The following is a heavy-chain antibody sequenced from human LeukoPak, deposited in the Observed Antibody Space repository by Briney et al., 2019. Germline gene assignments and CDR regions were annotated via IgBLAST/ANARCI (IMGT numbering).Heavy chain of an antibody. CDR1: GFTFSSYS. Sequence: PGGSLRLSCAASGFTFSSYSMNWVRQAPGKGLEWVLSISSSSSYIYYADSVKGRFTISRDNAKNSLYLQMNSLRAEDTAVYYCARDKSYNWNYAAAFDIWGQGTMVTVSS. D-gene: IGHD1-7*01. CDR2: ISSSSSYI. V-gene: IGHV3-21*01. CDR3: ARDKSYNWNYAAAFDI. J-gene: IGHJ3*02.